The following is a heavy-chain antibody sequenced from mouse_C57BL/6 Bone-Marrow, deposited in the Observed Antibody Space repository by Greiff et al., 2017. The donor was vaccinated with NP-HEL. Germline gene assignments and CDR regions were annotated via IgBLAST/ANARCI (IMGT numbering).Heavy chain of an antibody. J-gene: IGHJ4*01. CDR3: ARIFTVRWLLRYYYAMDY. CDR2: INPNYGTT. CDR1: GYSFTDYN. D-gene: IGHD2-3*01. V-gene: IGHV1-39*01. Sequence: VQLKQSGPELVKPGASVKISCKASGYSFTDYNMNWVKQSNGKSLEWIGVINPNYGTTSYNQKFKGKATLTVDQSSSTAYMQLNSLTSEDSAVYYCARIFTVRWLLRYYYAMDYWGQGTSVTVSS.